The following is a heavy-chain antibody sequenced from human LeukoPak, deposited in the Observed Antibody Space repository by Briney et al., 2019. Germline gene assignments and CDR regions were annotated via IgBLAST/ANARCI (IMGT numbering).Heavy chain of an antibody. V-gene: IGHV4-4*02. CDR2: IYHSGST. Sequence: ASGTLSLTCAVSGGSISSSNWWSWVRRPPGKGVEGIGEIYHSGSTNYNPSLKSRVTISVDKTKNKFSLKLSSVTAADTAVYYCARAYGSEEDYYYGMDVWGKGTTVTVSS. CDR3: ARAYGSEEDYYYGMDV. J-gene: IGHJ6*04. CDR1: GGSISSSNW. D-gene: IGHD3-10*01.